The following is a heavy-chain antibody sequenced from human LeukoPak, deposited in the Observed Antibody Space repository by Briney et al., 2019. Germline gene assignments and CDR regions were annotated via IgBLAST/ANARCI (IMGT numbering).Heavy chain of an antibody. CDR3: ARGGCSGGSCYPS. V-gene: IGHV3-69-1*01. D-gene: IGHD2-15*01. CDR2: ISSSSYI. Sequence: GGSLRLSCAASGFTVSSNYMSWVRQAPGKGLEWVSSISSSSYIYYADSVKGRFTISRDNAKNSLYLQMNSLRAEDTAVYYCARGGCSGGSCYPSWGQGTLVTVSS. CDR1: GFTVSSNY. J-gene: IGHJ5*02.